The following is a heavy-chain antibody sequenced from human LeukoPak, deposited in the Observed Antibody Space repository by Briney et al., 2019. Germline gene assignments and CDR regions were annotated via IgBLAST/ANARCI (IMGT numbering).Heavy chain of an antibody. CDR2: INWNGGST. J-gene: IGHJ4*02. D-gene: IGHD6-19*01. CDR1: GFTFDDYG. V-gene: IGHV3-20*04. Sequence: GSLRLSXAASGFTFDDYGMSWIRQAPGKGLEWVSGINWNGGSTGYADSVKGRFTISRDNAKNSLYLQMNSLRAEDTALYYCARGTGIAVAASGYWGQGTLVTVSS. CDR3: ARGTGIAVAASGY.